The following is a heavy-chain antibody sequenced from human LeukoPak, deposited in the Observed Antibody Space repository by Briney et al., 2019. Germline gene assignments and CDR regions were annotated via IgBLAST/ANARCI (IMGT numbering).Heavy chain of an antibody. Sequence: PSETLSLTFTVSGGSISSYYWSWIRQPPGKGLEWIGYIYYSGSTNYNPSLKSRVTISVDTSKNQFSLKLSSVTAADTAVYYCASTYSSGWYKYFQHWGQGTLVTVSS. CDR3: ASTYSSGWYKYFQH. CDR1: GGSISSYY. J-gene: IGHJ1*01. D-gene: IGHD6-19*01. V-gene: IGHV4-59*08. CDR2: IYYSGST.